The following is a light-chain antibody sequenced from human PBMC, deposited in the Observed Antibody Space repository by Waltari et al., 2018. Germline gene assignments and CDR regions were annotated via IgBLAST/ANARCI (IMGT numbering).Light chain of an antibody. CDR1: QGVTSND. CDR3: QQYGTSPET. Sequence: ELVLTQSPGTLSRSVGERATLSCWASQGVTSNDFAWYQQKPGPAPRPLNYGSCNRATGIPDRFSGSGSATDFTLTISRLEPDDFAVYYCQQYGTSPETFGQGTKVEIK. J-gene: IGKJ1*01. V-gene: IGKV3-20*01. CDR2: GSC.